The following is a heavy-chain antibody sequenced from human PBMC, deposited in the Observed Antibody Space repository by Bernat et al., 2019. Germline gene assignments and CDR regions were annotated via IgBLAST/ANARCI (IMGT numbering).Heavy chain of an antibody. CDR2: IYYSGST. CDR1: GGSISSSSYY. J-gene: IGHJ4*02. CDR3: ARHGMVRGVDY. Sequence: QLQLQESGPGLVKPSETLSLTCTVSGGSISSSSYYWCWIRQPPGKGLEWIGSIYYSGSTYYNPSLKSRVTISVDTSKNQFSLKLSSVTAADTAVYYCARHGMVRGVDYWGQGTLVTISS. D-gene: IGHD3-10*01. V-gene: IGHV4-39*01.